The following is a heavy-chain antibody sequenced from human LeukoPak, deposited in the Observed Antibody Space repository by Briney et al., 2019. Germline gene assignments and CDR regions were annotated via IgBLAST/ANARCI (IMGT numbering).Heavy chain of an antibody. CDR1: GFTLSNYP. J-gene: IGHJ4*02. Sequence: GRSLRLSCAASGFTLSNYPMGWVRQAPVKGLEWLSAIGEEKSGSWTKSADSVKGRFTISRDNSENTLYLQMDSLTVEDTAVYYCAKAGVISGWDYWGQGVLVTVSS. CDR3: AKAGVISGWDY. CDR2: IGEEKSGSWT. V-gene: IGHV3-23*01. D-gene: IGHD3-3*02.